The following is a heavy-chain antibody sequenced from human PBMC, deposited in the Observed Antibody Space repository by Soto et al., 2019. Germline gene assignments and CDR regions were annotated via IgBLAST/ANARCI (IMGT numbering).Heavy chain of an antibody. Sequence: QVRLAQSGAEVRKPGSSVKVSCKASGGTFSDSGVTWVRQAPRQGLEWVGAILPRFGKTNYAQKLQGRVAITADKSPDTVFLEVSRLRSEDTAVYYCARDTHSAGGWFDTWGRGTLVTVSS. D-gene: IGHD2-15*01. CDR1: GGTFSDSG. J-gene: IGHJ5*02. CDR2: ILPRFGKT. V-gene: IGHV1-69*06. CDR3: ARDTHSAGGWFDT.